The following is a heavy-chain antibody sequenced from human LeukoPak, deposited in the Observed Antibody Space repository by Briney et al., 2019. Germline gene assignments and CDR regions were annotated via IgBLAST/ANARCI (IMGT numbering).Heavy chain of an antibody. CDR2: ISYDGSNK. CDR1: GFTFSSYA. J-gene: IGHJ6*02. D-gene: IGHD6-13*01. V-gene: IGHV3-30-3*01. Sequence: GRSLRLSCAASGFTFSSYAMHWVRQAPGKGLEWVAVISYDGSNKYYADSAKGRFTISRDNSKNTLYLQMNSLRAEDTAVYYCTRDPYSSSWYPYYYYGMDVWGQGTTVTVSS. CDR3: TRDPYSSSWYPYYYYGMDV.